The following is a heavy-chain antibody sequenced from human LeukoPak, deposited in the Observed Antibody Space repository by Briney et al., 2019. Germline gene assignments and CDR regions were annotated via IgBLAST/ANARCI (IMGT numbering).Heavy chain of an antibody. CDR1: GGSFSGYY. D-gene: IGHD3-10*01. J-gene: IGHJ4*02. Sequence: PSETLSLTCAVYGGSFSGYYWSWIRQPPGKGLEWIGEINHSGSTNYNPSLKSRVTISVDTSKNQFSLKLSSVTAADTAVYYCARGLDYYGAGDYWGQGTVVTVSS. CDR3: ARGLDYYGAGDY. V-gene: IGHV4-34*01. CDR2: INHSGST.